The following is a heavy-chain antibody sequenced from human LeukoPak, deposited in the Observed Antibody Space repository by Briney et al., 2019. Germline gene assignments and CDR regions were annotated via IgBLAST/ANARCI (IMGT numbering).Heavy chain of an antibody. CDR2: INHSGST. D-gene: IGHD3-3*01. V-gene: IGHV4-34*01. J-gene: IGHJ4*02. Sequence: SETLSLTCAVYGGSFSGYYWSWIRQPPGKGLEWIGEINHSGSTNYNPSLKSRVTISVDTSKNQFSLKLSSVTAADTAVYYCARGLRFLEWLSRGTHFDYWGQGTLVTVSS. CDR1: GGSFSGYY. CDR3: ARGLRFLEWLSRGTHFDY.